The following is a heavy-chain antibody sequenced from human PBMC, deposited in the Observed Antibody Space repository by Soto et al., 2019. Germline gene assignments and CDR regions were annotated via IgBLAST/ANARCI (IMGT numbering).Heavy chain of an antibody. J-gene: IGHJ4*02. CDR3: ARSSGGGWPPRADLFDY. CDR1: GYTFTSYF. D-gene: IGHD6-19*01. Sequence: QVQLVQSGAEVKKPGASVSISCKASGYTFTSYFVHWVRQAPGQGLEWMAIINPSGGSTTYAQKFQGRVTRTRDAATSTVYRQLSSLRSEDTAVYYGARSSGGGWPPRADLFDYWGQGTPVTVSS. CDR2: INPSGGST. V-gene: IGHV1-46*01.